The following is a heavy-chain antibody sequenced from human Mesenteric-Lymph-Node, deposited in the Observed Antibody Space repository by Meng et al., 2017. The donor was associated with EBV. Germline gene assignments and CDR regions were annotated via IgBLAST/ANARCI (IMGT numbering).Heavy chain of an antibody. CDR2: INPHSGGT. Sequence: QLQLVQSGAEVKKPGASVRVSCKASGYTLIAYHIHWVRQAPGQGLEWVGRINPHSGGTDYAKKFQGRVTMTRDTSISVAYMELSSLTSDDTAVYFCARHDYYNPDDVWGQGTMVTVSA. D-gene: IGHD2-21*02. CDR1: GYTLIAYH. J-gene: IGHJ4*02. CDR3: ARHDYYNPDDV. V-gene: IGHV1-2*06.